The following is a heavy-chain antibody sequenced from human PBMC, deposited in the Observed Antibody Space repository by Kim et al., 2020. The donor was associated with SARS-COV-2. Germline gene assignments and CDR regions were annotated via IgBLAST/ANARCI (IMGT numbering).Heavy chain of an antibody. CDR2: ISYDGSNK. Sequence: GGSLRLSCAASGFTFSSYAMHWVRQAPGKGLEWVAVISYDGSNKYYADSVKGRFTISRDNSKNTLYLQMNSLRAEDTAVYYCARDGWDYDILTGYGMDVWGQGTTVTVSS. CDR3: ARDGWDYDILTGYGMDV. V-gene: IGHV3-30*04. J-gene: IGHJ6*02. D-gene: IGHD3-9*01. CDR1: GFTFSSYA.